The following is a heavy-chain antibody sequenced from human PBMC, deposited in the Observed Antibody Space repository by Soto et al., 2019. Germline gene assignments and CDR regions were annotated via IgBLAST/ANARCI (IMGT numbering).Heavy chain of an antibody. D-gene: IGHD3-22*01. J-gene: IGHJ3*02. CDR3: ARDGYYYDSSGYSPNDAFDI. Sequence: SETLSLTCAVSGYSISSGYYWGWIRQPPGKGLEWIGSIYHSGSTYYNPSLKSRVTISVDTSKNQFSLKLSSVTAADTAVYYCARDGYYYDSSGYSPNDAFDIWGQGTMVTVSS. CDR2: IYHSGST. CDR1: GYSISSGYY. V-gene: IGHV4-38-2*02.